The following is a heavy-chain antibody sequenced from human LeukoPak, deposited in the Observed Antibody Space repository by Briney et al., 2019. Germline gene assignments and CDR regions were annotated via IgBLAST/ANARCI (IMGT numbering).Heavy chain of an antibody. Sequence: GGSLRLSCAASGFTFSSYAMHWVRQAPGKGLEWVAVISYDGSNKYYADSVKGRFTISRDNSKNTLYLQMNSLRAEDTAVYYCARDSGYGIEGYWGQGTLVTVSS. D-gene: IGHD5-12*01. V-gene: IGHV3-30-3*01. CDR1: GFTFSSYA. CDR3: ARDSGYGIEGY. J-gene: IGHJ4*02. CDR2: ISYDGSNK.